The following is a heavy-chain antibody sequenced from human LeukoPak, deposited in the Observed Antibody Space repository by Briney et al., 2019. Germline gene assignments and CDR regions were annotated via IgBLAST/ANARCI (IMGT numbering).Heavy chain of an antibody. CDR2: ISSSGRTI. D-gene: IGHD6-13*01. CDR1: GFTFSDYY. Sequence: GGSLRLSCAASGFTFSDYYMSWIRQAPGKGLEWVSYISSSGRTIYYADSVKGRFTISRDNAKNSLFLQMNSLRAEDTAVYYCARRDSSSWYRVDYWGQGTLVTVSS. CDR3: ARRDSSSWYRVDY. V-gene: IGHV3-11*01. J-gene: IGHJ4*02.